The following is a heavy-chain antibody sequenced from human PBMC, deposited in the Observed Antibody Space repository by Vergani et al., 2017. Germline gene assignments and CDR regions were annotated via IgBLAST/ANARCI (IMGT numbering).Heavy chain of an antibody. D-gene: IGHD3-10*01. CDR1: GYTFTTSA. CDR2: INADNGNP. Sequence: QVQLVQSGAEVKKPGASVKVSCMASGYTFTTSAMHWVRQAPVQSLECMGWINADNGNPKYSQKFQGRVTITRDTSTSTAYMELSSLRSEDTAVYYCARDRVVRGAYGMDVWGQGTTVTVSS. CDR3: ARDRVVRGAYGMDV. J-gene: IGHJ6*02. V-gene: IGHV1-3*01.